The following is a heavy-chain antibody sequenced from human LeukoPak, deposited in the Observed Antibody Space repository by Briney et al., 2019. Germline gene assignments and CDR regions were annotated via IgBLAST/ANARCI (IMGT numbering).Heavy chain of an antibody. CDR3: AKETPTYREFDY. Sequence: PGGSLRLSCAASGFTFSSYAMHWVRQAPGKGLEWVAVISYDGSNKYYADSVKGRFTISRDNSKNTLYLQMNSLRGEDTAVYYCAKETPTYREFDYWGQGTLVTVSS. CDR2: ISYDGSNK. J-gene: IGHJ4*02. V-gene: IGHV3-30*04. CDR1: GFTFSSYA. D-gene: IGHD2/OR15-2a*01.